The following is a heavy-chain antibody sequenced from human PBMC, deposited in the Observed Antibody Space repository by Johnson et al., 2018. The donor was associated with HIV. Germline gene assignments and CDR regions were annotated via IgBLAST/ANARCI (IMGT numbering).Heavy chain of an antibody. CDR2: ISYYGSNK. Sequence: VQLVESGGGVVQPGRSLRLSCAASGFTFSSYGMHWVRQAPGKGLEWVAVISYYGSNKYYADSVKGRFTISRDNSKNTLYLQMNSLRAEDTAVYYCARVSSMIVVLITAGGFDIWGQGTMVTVSS. V-gene: IGHV3-30*03. CDR1: GFTFSSYG. D-gene: IGHD3-22*01. CDR3: ARVSSMIVVLITAGGFDI. J-gene: IGHJ3*02.